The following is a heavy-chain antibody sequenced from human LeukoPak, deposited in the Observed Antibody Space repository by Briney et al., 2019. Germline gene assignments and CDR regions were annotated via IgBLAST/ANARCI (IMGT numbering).Heavy chain of an antibody. V-gene: IGHV4-39*07. Sequence: SETLSLTCTVSGVSISSSNSYWGWIRQPPGKGLEWIGSIYYSGNTYYNASLKSQVSISIDTAKNHVSLNLSSVTAADTAVYYCARSDGYGLVGIWGQGTMVTVSS. CDR1: GVSISSSNSY. CDR3: ARSDGYGLVGI. D-gene: IGHD3-10*01. J-gene: IGHJ3*02. CDR2: IYYSGNT.